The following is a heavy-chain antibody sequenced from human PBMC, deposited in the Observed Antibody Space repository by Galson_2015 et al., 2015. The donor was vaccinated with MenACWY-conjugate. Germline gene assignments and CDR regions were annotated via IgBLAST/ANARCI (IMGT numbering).Heavy chain of an antibody. V-gene: IGHV3-48*04. D-gene: IGHD2-15*01. CDR2: ISSSSSTI. J-gene: IGHJ6*02. CDR1: GFTFSSYS. Sequence: SLRLSCAASGFTFSSYSMNWVRQAPGKGLEWVSYISSSSSTIYYADSVKGRFTISRDNAKNSLYLQMNSLRAEDTAVYYCASTGSVVAAKYYYYGMDVWGQGTTVTVSS. CDR3: ASTGSVVAAKYYYYGMDV.